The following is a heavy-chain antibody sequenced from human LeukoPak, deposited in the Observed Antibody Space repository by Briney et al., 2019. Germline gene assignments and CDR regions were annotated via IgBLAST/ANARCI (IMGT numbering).Heavy chain of an antibody. CDR2: IYHSGNT. Sequence: SETLSLTCTVSGYSISGGYYWGWIRQPPGKGLEWIGSIYHSGNTYYNPSLKSRVTISVDTSKNQFSLKLSSVTAADTAVYYCARGNGDYPYWGQGTLVTVSS. J-gene: IGHJ4*02. CDR1: GYSISGGYY. CDR3: ARGNGDYPY. D-gene: IGHD4-17*01. V-gene: IGHV4-38-2*02.